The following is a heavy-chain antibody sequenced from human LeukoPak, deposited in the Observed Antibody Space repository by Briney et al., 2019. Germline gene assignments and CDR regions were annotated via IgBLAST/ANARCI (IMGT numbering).Heavy chain of an antibody. V-gene: IGHV3-21*01. CDR1: RFTFSSYS. D-gene: IGHD6-13*01. CDR3: ASLGSSLPYFDY. J-gene: IGHJ4*02. CDR2: ISISSSYT. Sequence: VGSLRLSCAPSRFTFSSYSMNRVRQAPGKELKGVSSISISSSYTYYAASVKGRFTISRDNARNSLYLQLNSLRAEDTAVYYCASLGSSLPYFDYWGQGTLVTVSS.